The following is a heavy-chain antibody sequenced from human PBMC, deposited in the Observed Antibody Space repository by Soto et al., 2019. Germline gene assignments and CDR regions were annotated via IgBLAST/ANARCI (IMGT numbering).Heavy chain of an antibody. CDR3: AKDRDNYYDSSGHDY. CDR1: GFTFSSYA. CDR2: ISGSGGST. V-gene: IGHV3-23*01. D-gene: IGHD3-22*01. J-gene: IGHJ4*02. Sequence: GGSLRLSCAASGFTFSSYAMSWVRQAPGKGLEWVSAISGSGGSTYYADSVKGRFTISRDNSKNTLYLQMNSLRAEDTAVYYCAKDRDNYYDSSGHDYWGQGTLVTVSS.